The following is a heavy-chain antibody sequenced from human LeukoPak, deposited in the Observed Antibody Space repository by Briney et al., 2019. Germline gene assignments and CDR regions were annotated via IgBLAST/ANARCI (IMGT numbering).Heavy chain of an antibody. CDR2: INHSGST. CDR3: ARSLRYYGSGSYYNKDYFDY. V-gene: IGHV4-34*01. D-gene: IGHD3-10*01. Sequence: SETLSLTCAVYGGSFSGYYWSWIRQPPGKGLEWIGEINHSGSTNYNPSLKSRVTISVDTSKNQFSLKLSSVTAADTAVYYCARSLRYYGSGSYYNKDYFDYWGQGTLVTVSS. CDR1: GGSFSGYY. J-gene: IGHJ4*02.